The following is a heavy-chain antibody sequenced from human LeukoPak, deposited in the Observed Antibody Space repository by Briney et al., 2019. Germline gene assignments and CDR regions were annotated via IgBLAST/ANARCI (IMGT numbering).Heavy chain of an antibody. Sequence: PGGSLSLSCAASGFTFSSIAIHRVRPAPGKGLGWMRFISYDGSTKYYAGSKNGRIRIARDKTKKTLYLQMNSLRAEDTAVYYCARELSYYYASDYWGQGTLVTVSS. CDR1: GFTFSSIA. CDR2: ISYDGSTK. V-gene: IGHV3-30-3*01. D-gene: IGHD3-10*01. J-gene: IGHJ4*02. CDR3: ARELSYYYASDY.